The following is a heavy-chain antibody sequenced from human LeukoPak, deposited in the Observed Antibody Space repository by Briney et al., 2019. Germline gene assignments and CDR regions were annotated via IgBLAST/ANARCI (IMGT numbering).Heavy chain of an antibody. CDR3: ASTWFGYYYYYYGMDV. CDR2: IKQDGSEK. J-gene: IGHJ6*02. V-gene: IGHV3-7*03. Sequence: GGSLRLSCAVSGFNFRDHWMDWVRQAPGKGLEWVANIKQDGSEKYYVDSVKGRFTISRDNAKNSLYLQMNSLRAEDTAVYYCASTWFGYYYYYYGMDVWGQGTTVTVSS. CDR1: GFNFRDHW. D-gene: IGHD3-10*01.